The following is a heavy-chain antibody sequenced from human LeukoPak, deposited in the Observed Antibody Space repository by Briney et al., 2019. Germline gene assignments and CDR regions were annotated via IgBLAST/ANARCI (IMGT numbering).Heavy chain of an antibody. Sequence: GGCLRLSCAASGFTFSTYTMNWVRQAPGKGLEGVSSINNRGNYIYYTESVRGRFTISRDNANNSLYLQMNSLRAEDTALYYCTREDGLVGTNSAFDFWGQGILVTVSS. CDR3: TREDGLVGTNSAFDF. CDR1: GFTFSTYT. CDR2: INNRGNYI. J-gene: IGHJ4*02. V-gene: IGHV3-21*01. D-gene: IGHD1-26*01.